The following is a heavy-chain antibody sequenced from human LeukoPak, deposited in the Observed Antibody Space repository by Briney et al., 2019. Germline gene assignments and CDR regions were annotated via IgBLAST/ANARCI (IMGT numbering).Heavy chain of an antibody. Sequence: GGSLRLSCAASGFTFSNAWMNWVRQAPGKGLEWVGRIKSKTDGWTTDYAAPVKGRFTISRDDSKNTLYPQMNSLKTEDTAVYYFTTDSLKYSGSYYADYWGQGTLVTVSS. D-gene: IGHD1-26*01. J-gene: IGHJ4*02. CDR2: IKSKTDGWTT. V-gene: IGHV3-15*01. CDR3: TTDSLKYSGSYYADY. CDR1: GFTFSNAW.